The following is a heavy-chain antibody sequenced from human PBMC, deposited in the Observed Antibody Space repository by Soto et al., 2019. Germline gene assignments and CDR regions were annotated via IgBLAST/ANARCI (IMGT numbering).Heavy chain of an antibody. V-gene: IGHV3-23*01. CDR2: ISVSGGST. D-gene: IGHD4-4*01. Sequence: VASVKVSCAASGFTFSSYAMGWVRQAPGKGLEWVSSISVSGGSTYYADSVKGRFTISRDNSRNTLYLQMNSLRAEDTAVYYCAKAPTVIRAFDVWGQGTMVTVSS. CDR3: AKAPTVIRAFDV. J-gene: IGHJ3*01. CDR1: GFTFSSYA.